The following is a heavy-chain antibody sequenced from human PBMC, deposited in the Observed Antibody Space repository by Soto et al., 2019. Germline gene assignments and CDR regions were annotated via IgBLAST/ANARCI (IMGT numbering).Heavy chain of an antibody. CDR2: VSPYYGST. D-gene: IGHD4-17*01. J-gene: IGHJ5*02. V-gene: IGHV1-18*01. Sequence: QVQLVQSGAEVKRPGASVRVSCKASGYRFTSAGINWVRQAPGQGLEWMGCVSPYYGSTKYARKFQGRVTMTTDMSTTTASLELRSLTVDDTAVYFCSRGDYLHDLWGQGTLVTVSS. CDR1: GYRFTSAG. CDR3: SRGDYLHDL.